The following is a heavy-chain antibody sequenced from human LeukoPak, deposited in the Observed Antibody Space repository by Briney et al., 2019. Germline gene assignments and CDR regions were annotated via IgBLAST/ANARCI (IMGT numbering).Heavy chain of an antibody. Sequence: GESLKISCQGSGSTFAIYWIGWVRQLPGKGLEWMGIIYPGDSDTKYSPSFQGQVTMSVDKSINPAYLQWDSLKASDTAMYYCARLSTRLLDHWGQGTRVTVSS. J-gene: IGHJ4*02. CDR3: ARLSTRLLDH. V-gene: IGHV5-51*01. CDR2: IYPGDSDT. CDR1: GSTFAIYW. D-gene: IGHD3-3*01.